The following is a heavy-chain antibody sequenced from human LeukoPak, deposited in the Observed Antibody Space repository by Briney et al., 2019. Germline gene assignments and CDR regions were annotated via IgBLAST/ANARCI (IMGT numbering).Heavy chain of an antibody. CDR1: GFTFSNFV. D-gene: IGHD6-13*01. V-gene: IGHV3-23*01. J-gene: IGHJ4*02. CDR3: AKDIAASGLPRIFDF. CDR2: ISGSGGRGTT. Sequence: GGSLRLPCAASGFTFSNFVMTWVRQAPGKGLEWVSAISGSGGRGTTYYADSAKGRFTISRDNAKNTMYLQMNSLSVEDTAVYYCAKDIAASGLPRIFDFWGQGTLVTVSS.